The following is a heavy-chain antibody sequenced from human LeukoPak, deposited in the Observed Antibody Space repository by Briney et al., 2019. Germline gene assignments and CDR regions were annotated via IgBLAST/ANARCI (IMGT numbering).Heavy chain of an antibody. J-gene: IGHJ4*02. Sequence: PGGSLRLSCAASGFIFRNYEMNWVRQAPGKGLEWIAYISTSAATIYYADSVKGRFTISRDNAKSSLYLQMNTLRADDTAAYYCARGANSGWSLFDYWGQGNLVTVSS. CDR1: GFIFRNYE. CDR2: ISTSAATI. D-gene: IGHD6-13*01. V-gene: IGHV3-48*03. CDR3: ARGANSGWSLFDY.